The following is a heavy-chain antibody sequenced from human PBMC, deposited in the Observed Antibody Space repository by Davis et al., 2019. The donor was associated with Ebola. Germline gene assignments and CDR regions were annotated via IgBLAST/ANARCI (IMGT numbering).Heavy chain of an antibody. CDR3: ARGSYGDYYDYGMDV. Sequence: AASVKVSCKASGYTITGYYIHWVRQAPGQGLEWMGWINPNSGATNSAQKFQGWVAMTTDTSLNTAYMELTSLKSDATAVYYCARGSYGDYYDYGMDVWGQGTTVTVSS. CDR2: INPNSGAT. CDR1: GYTITGYY. D-gene: IGHD4/OR15-4a*01. V-gene: IGHV1-2*04. J-gene: IGHJ6*02.